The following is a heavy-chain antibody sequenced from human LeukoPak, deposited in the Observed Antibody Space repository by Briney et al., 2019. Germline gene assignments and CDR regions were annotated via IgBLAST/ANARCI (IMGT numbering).Heavy chain of an antibody. J-gene: IGHJ3*02. CDR2: IYTSGST. CDR1: GGSISSYY. CDR3: ARASHDYVWGSYPNDAFDI. D-gene: IGHD3-16*02. Sequence: TETLSLTCTVSGGSISSYYWSWIRQPAGKGLEWIGRIYTSGSTNYNPALKSRVTMSVDTSKNQFSLKLSSVTAADTAVYYCARASHDYVWGSYPNDAFDIWGQGTMVTVPS. V-gene: IGHV4-4*07.